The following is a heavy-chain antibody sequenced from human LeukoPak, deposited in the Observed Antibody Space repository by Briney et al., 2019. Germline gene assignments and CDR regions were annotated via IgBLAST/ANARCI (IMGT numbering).Heavy chain of an antibody. CDR3: ASAVGSGSYLPYYYGMDV. V-gene: IGHV5-10-1*01. CDR2: IDRSDSYT. D-gene: IGHD3-10*01. Sequence: GESLKISCQGSGYSFTSYWISWVRQMPGKGLEWMGRIDRSDSYTNYSPSFQGHVTISADKSISTAYLQWSSLKSSDTAMYYCASAVGSGSYLPYYYGMDVWGKGTTVAVSS. CDR1: GYSFTSYW. J-gene: IGHJ6*04.